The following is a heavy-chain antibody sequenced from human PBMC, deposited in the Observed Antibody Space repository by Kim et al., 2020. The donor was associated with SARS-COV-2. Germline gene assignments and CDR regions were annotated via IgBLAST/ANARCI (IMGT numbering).Heavy chain of an antibody. CDR1: GFTFSDHY. J-gene: IGHJ4*02. CDR3: ARDLDEAAGIGD. Sequence: GGSLRLSCAASGFTFSDHYIDWVRQAPGKGLEWFGRIRNKANSYTTEYVASVKGRFTFSRDDSKNSVYLQMNGLKMEDTAVYYCARDLDEAAGIGDWGQGTLVTVSS. D-gene: IGHD6-13*01. CDR2: IRNKANSYTT. V-gene: IGHV3-72*01.